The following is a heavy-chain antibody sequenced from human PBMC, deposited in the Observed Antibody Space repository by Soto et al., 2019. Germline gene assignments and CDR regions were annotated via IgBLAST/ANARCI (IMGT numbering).Heavy chain of an antibody. CDR3: PRGGAEWELGPYYFDY. V-gene: IGHV3-49*03. Sequence: PGGSLRLSCAASGFTFGGYAMTWFRQAPGKGLECLGFIRGKAYSATTEYAASVRGRFTISRDDSTGIVYLKRNNLTVEDIAFYSCPRGGAEWELGPYYFDYWGQGTLVTVSS. J-gene: IGHJ4*02. D-gene: IGHD1-26*01. CDR2: IRGKAYSATT. CDR1: GFTFGGYA.